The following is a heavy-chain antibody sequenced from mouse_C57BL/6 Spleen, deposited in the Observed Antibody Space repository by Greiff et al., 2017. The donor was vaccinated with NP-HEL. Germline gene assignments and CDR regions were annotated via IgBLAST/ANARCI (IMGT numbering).Heavy chain of an antibody. CDR1: GFNIKDDY. Sequence: VQLQQSGAELVRPGASVKLSCTASGFNIKDDYMHWVKQRPEQGLEWIGWIDPENGDTEYASKFQGKATITADTSSNTAYLQLSSLTSEDTAVYYCTTTITTVVGGFDYWGQGTTLTVSS. J-gene: IGHJ2*01. D-gene: IGHD1-1*01. CDR3: TTTITTVVGGFDY. V-gene: IGHV14-4*01. CDR2: IDPENGDT.